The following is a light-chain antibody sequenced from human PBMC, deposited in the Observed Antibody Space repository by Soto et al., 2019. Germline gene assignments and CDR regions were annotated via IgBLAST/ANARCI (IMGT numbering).Light chain of an antibody. CDR1: SNDVGGYNF. J-gene: IGLJ3*02. V-gene: IGLV2-14*01. CDR2: EVT. CDR3: SSYTSVRGV. Sequence: QSALTQPASVSGSPGQSITISCTGTSNDVGGYNFVSWYQQFPGKAPKLIIYEVTNRPSGISHRFSGSKSGNTASLTISGLQAEDEADYHCSSYTSVRGVFGGGTKVTVL.